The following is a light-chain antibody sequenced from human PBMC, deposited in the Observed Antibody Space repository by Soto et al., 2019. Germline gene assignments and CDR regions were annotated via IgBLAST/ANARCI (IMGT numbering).Light chain of an antibody. CDR3: QQRNNWPRIT. Sequence: EIVLTQFPATLSLFPGETATLSGRASQTVGTYLAWYQQKPGQAPRLLISDASNRATGVPTRFSGSGSGTDFTLTISSLEPEDFAVYFCQQRNNWPRITFGQGTRLEIK. CDR1: QTVGTY. J-gene: IGKJ5*01. CDR2: DAS. V-gene: IGKV3-11*01.